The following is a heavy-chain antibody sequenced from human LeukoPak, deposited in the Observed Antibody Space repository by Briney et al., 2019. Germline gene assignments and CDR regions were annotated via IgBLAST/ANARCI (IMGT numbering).Heavy chain of an antibody. Sequence: GSLRLSCAASAFTLSSYWMSWVRQAPGKGLEWVANIKRDGSEKYYVDSVKGRFSISRDNAKNSLYLQMNSLRVEDTAVYYCVRDDGATKPCWGQGTLVTVSS. CDR3: VRDDGATKPC. CDR2: IKRDGSEK. D-gene: IGHD1-26*01. CDR1: AFTLSSYW. V-gene: IGHV3-7*01. J-gene: IGHJ4*02.